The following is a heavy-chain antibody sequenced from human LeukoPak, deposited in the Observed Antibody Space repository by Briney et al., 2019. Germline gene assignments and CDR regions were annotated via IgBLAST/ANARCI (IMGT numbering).Heavy chain of an antibody. CDR2: IKPDGSEI. Sequence: PGGSLRLSCAAPGFTFSSYWMSWVRQAPEKGLEWVAKIKPDGSEIYHVDSVQGRFTISRDNAKNSLYLQMNSLRAEDTAVYYCATSRFYLESWGQGTLVTVSS. CDR3: ATSRFYLES. J-gene: IGHJ4*02. V-gene: IGHV3-7*01. CDR1: GFTFSSYW.